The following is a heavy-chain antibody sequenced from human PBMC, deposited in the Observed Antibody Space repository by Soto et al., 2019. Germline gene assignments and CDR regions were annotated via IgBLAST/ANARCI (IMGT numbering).Heavy chain of an antibody. D-gene: IGHD5-18*01. CDR3: ARDLSGQERIQLWSNWFDP. CDR2: INPNSGGT. CDR1: GYTFTGYY. V-gene: IGHV1-2*02. Sequence: QVQLVQSGAEVKKPGASVKVSCKASGYTFTGYYMHWVRQAPGQGLEWMGWINPNSGGTNYAQKLQGRVTMTRDTSISTAYMERSRLRADDTAVYYCARDLSGQERIQLWSNWFDPWGQGTLVTVSS. J-gene: IGHJ5*02.